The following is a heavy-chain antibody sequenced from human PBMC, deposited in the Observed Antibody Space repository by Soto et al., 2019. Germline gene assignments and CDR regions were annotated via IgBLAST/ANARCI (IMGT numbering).Heavy chain of an antibody. V-gene: IGHV1-8*01. Sequence: GASVKVSCKASGYTFTSYDINWVRQATGQGLEWMGWMNPNSGNTGYAQKFQGRVTMTRNTSISTAYMELSSLRSEDTAVYYCASPIVATTNYRSAAGLYYYYGMDVWGQGTTVTVSS. CDR1: GYTFTSYD. D-gene: IGHD5-12*01. CDR3: ASPIVATTNYRSAAGLYYYYGMDV. J-gene: IGHJ6*02. CDR2: MNPNSGNT.